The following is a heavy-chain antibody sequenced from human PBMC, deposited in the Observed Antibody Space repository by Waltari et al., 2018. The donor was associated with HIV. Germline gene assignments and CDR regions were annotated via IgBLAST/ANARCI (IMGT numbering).Heavy chain of an antibody. D-gene: IGHD3-10*01. J-gene: IGHJ4*02. CDR3: ARLNFFTSGSDY. CDR1: GFTVRTYD. CDR2: MSFDGSNE. Sequence: QVQLVEFGGGVVQPGRSLRLSCAASGFTVRTYDMHWVRQAPGRGLEWVTIMSFDGSNEHYAGSVRGRFTISRDNAQNTLLLQMNSLRVEDTAVYYCARLNFFTSGSDYWGQGTLVTVSS. V-gene: IGHV3-30*17.